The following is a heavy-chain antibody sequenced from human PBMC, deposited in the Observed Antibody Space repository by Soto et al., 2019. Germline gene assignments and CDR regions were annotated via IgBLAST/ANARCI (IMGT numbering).Heavy chain of an antibody. CDR1: GGSISSSSYY. V-gene: IGHV4-39*01. CDR2: IYYSGST. Sequence: QLQLQESGPGLVKPSETLSLTCTVSGGSISSSSYYWGWIRQPPGKGLEWIGSIYYSGSTYYNPSLKSRVTISVDTSKNQFSLKLSSVTAADTAVYYCARISGTPYYYYGMDVWGQGTTVTVSS. D-gene: IGHD6-25*01. CDR3: ARISGTPYYYYGMDV. J-gene: IGHJ6*02.